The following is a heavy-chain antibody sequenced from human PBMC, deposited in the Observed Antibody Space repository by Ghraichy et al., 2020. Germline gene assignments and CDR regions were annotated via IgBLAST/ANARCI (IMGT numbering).Heavy chain of an antibody. CDR1: GYSFSSYW. J-gene: IGHJ5*02. CDR2: IYPGDSDT. CDR3: ARHSDSEYCSSIRCSSGGGFDP. V-gene: IGHV5-51*01. D-gene: IGHD2-2*01. Sequence: GESLNISCTGSGYSFSSYWIAWVRQMPGKGLEWMGIIYPGDSDTRYSPSFQGQVTISADKSISAAYLQWSSLKASDTAMYYCARHSDSEYCSSIRCSSGGGFDPWGQGTLVTVSS.